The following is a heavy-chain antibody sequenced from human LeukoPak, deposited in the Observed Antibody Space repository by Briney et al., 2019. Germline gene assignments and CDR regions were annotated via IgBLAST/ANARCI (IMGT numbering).Heavy chain of an antibody. V-gene: IGHV3-33*01. CDR1: GFTFSSYG. Sequence: GGSLRLSCAASGFTFSSYGMHWFRQAPGKGLEWVAVIWYDGSNKYYADSVKGRFTISRDNSKSTLYLQMNSLRAEDTAVYYCARTDSSGYYGDYWGQGTLVTVSS. D-gene: IGHD3-22*01. CDR2: IWYDGSNK. J-gene: IGHJ4*02. CDR3: ARTDSSGYYGDY.